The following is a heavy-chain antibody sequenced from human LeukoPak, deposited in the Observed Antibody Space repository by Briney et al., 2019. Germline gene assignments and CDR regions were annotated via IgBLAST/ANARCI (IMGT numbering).Heavy chain of an antibody. Sequence: GGSLRLSCAASGFPFSSYSMNWVRQAPGEGLEWVSYISSSGSTIYYADSVKGRFTISRDNAKNSLYLQMNSLRAEDTAVYYCAREGRDGYNYDYWGQGTLVTVSS. CDR2: ISSSGSTI. V-gene: IGHV3-48*04. CDR3: AREGRDGYNYDY. CDR1: GFPFSSYS. J-gene: IGHJ4*02. D-gene: IGHD5-24*01.